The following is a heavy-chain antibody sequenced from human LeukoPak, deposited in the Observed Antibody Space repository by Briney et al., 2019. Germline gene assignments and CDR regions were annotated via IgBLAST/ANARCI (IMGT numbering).Heavy chain of an antibody. V-gene: IGHV3-7*03. Sequence: GGSLRLSCAASGFALSSHWMTWVRQVPGRGPEWVANVNRDGSETYYLDSVKGRFTISKDNAKNSLYLQMNSLRAEDTALYHCARNNGMDVWGQGTTVIVYS. CDR2: VNRDGSET. J-gene: IGHJ6*02. CDR1: GFALSSHW. CDR3: ARNNGMDV.